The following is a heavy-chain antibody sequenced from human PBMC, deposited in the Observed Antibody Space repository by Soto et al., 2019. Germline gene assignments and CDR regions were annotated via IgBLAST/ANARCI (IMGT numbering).Heavy chain of an antibody. CDR1: GFTFSNAW. J-gene: IGHJ4*02. D-gene: IGHD3-3*01. V-gene: IGHV3-15*01. CDR2: IKSKTDGGTT. CDR3: TTVTSAYYDFWSGYQH. Sequence: GGSLRLSCAASGFTFSNAWMSWVRQAPGKGLEWVGRIKSKTDGGTTDYAAPVKGRFTISRDDSKNTLYLQMNSLKTEDTAVYYCTTVTSAYYDFWSGYQHWGQGTLVTVSS.